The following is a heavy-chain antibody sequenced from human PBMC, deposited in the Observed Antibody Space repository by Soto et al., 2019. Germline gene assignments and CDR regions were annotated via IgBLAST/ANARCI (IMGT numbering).Heavy chain of an antibody. Sequence: GSLRLSCSASGFTFSSYAMHWVRQAPGKGLEYVSAISSNGGSTYYADSVKGRFTISRDNSKNTLYLQMSSLRAEDTAVYYCVKDWRDKGTDEYDSSGPGIFDYWGQGNLVTVSS. CDR3: VKDWRDKGTDEYDSSGPGIFDY. D-gene: IGHD3-22*01. J-gene: IGHJ4*02. CDR1: GFTFSSYA. CDR2: ISSNGGST. V-gene: IGHV3-64D*06.